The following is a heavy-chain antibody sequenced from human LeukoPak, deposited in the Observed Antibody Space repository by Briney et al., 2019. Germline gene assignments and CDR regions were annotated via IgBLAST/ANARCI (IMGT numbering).Heavy chain of an antibody. V-gene: IGHV3-7*01. D-gene: IGHD3-3*01. CDR2: IKQDGSEK. Sequence: GGSLRLSCAASGFTFSSYWMSWVRQAPGKGLEWVANIKQDGSEKYYVDSVKGRFTISRDNAKNSLYLQMNSLRAEDTAVYYCARARRPSSNYDFWSGYFDYWGQGTLVTVSS. CDR1: GFTFSSYW. J-gene: IGHJ4*02. CDR3: ARARRPSSNYDFWSGYFDY.